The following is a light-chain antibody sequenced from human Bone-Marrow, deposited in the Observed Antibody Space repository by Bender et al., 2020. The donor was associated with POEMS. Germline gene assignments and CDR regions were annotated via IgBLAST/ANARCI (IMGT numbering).Light chain of an antibody. CDR1: SSNIGAYNY. CDR2: EVN. CDR3: CSYAGSTTV. V-gene: IGLV2-14*01. Sequence: QSALTQPASVSGSPGQSIPISCTGASSNIGAYNYVSWYQQFPGKAPKLIIYEVNKRPSGVSNRFSGSKSGNTASLTISGLQAEDEADYHCCSYAGSTTVFGGGTKLTVL. J-gene: IGLJ2*01.